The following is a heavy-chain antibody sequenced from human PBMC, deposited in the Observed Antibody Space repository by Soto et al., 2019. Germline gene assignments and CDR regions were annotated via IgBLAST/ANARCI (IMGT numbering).Heavy chain of an antibody. CDR3: AREAVCSSTSCQIGY. J-gene: IGHJ4*02. CDR1: GGTFSSYA. Sequence: GASVKVSCKASGGTFSSYAISCVQQAPGQGLEWMGGIIPIFGTANYAQKFQGRVTITADESTSTAYTELSSLRSEDTAVYYCAREAVCSSTSCQIGYWGQGTLVTV. D-gene: IGHD2-2*01. V-gene: IGHV1-69*13. CDR2: IIPIFGTA.